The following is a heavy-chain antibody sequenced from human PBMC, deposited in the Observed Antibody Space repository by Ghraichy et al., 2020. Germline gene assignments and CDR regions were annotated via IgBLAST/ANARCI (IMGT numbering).Heavy chain of an antibody. CDR1: GGSLSSYY. Sequence: SETLSLTCTVSGGSLSSYYWSWIRQPPGKGLEWIGYIYYSGTTNYNPSLKSRVTISVDTSKNQFSLKLSSVTAADTAVYYCARDKGYCSGGSCYSGYGMDVWGQGTTVTVSS. CDR3: ARDKGYCSGGSCYSGYGMDV. CDR2: IYYSGTT. V-gene: IGHV4-59*01. D-gene: IGHD2-15*01. J-gene: IGHJ6*02.